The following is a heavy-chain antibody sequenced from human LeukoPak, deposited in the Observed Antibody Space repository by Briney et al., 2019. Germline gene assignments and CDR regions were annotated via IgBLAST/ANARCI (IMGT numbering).Heavy chain of an antibody. CDR1: GFTFDDYA. CDR3: AKDRGRFGELPSYAFDI. CDR2: ISWNSGSI. J-gene: IGHJ3*02. V-gene: IGHV3-9*03. D-gene: IGHD3-10*01. Sequence: GGSLRLPCAASGFTFDDYAMHWVRQAPGKGLEWVSGISWNSGSIGYADSVKGRFTISRDNAKNSLYLQMNSLRAEDMALYYCAKDRGRFGELPSYAFDIWGQGTMVTVSS.